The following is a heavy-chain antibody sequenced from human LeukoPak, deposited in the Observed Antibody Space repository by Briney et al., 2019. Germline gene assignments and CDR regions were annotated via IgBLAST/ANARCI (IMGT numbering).Heavy chain of an antibody. D-gene: IGHD3-3*01. CDR2: IKKDGRDK. CDR1: GFTFSNNY. J-gene: IGHJ6*03. Sequence: GGSLRLSCAASGFTFSNNYMAWVRQAPGKGLEWVGNIKKDGRDKHYVDSVEGRFTISRDNAKNSLYLQMNSLRAEDTAVYYCVRGSLASGVVVYYYYYLDVWGKGTTVTVSS. V-gene: IGHV3-7*01. CDR3: VRGSLASGVVVYYYYYLDV.